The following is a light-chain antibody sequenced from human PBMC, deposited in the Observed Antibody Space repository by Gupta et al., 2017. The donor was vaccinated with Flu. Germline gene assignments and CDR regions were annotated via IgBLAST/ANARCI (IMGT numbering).Light chain of an antibody. CDR1: QSLLHSDGKTY. V-gene: IGKV2D-29*01. Sequence: VTPGQPASISCKSSQSLLHSDGKTYLYWYLQKPGQPPQLLIYEVSSRCPGVPDTFSGSGSETDFILRIIRVVAEDVGIYYCRQSLQFPRTFGQGTKLEI. CDR2: EVS. CDR3: RQSLQFPRT. J-gene: IGKJ2*01.